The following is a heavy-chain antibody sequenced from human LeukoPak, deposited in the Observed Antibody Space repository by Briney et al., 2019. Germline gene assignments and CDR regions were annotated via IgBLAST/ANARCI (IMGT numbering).Heavy chain of an antibody. J-gene: IGHJ4*02. V-gene: IGHV1-2*02. CDR2: INPNSGGT. CDR1: GYTFTGYY. D-gene: IGHD6-13*01. CDR3: ARGIAAARSPFDY. Sequence: ASVKVSYKASGYTFTGYYMHWVRQAPGQGLEWMGWINPNSGGTNYAQKFQGRVTMTRDTSISTAYMELSRLRSDDTAVYYCARGIAAARSPFDYWGQGTLVTVSS.